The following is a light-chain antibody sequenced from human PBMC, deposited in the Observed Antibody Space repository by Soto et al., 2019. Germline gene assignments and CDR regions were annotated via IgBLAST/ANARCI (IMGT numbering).Light chain of an antibody. CDR1: EIGTKT. Sequence: SYELTQPLSVSVAPGQTAGITCGGYEIGTKTVHWYQQKPGQAPVLVISRDTSRPSGIPERFSGSNSGHTATLTISRAQVEDEADYFCQVWDTHIVVFGGGTKLTVL. V-gene: IGLV3-9*01. J-gene: IGLJ3*02. CDR2: RDT. CDR3: QVWDTHIVV.